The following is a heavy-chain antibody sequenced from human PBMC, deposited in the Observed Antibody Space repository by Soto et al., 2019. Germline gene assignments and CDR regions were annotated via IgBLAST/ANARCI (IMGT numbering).Heavy chain of an antibody. CDR3: ARTSAAGKYYYGMDV. Sequence: SLPLFRCASGYSYTSYWIGWVRQMPGKGLEWMGIIYPGDSDTRYSPSFQGQVTISADKSISTAYLQWSSLKASDTAMYYCARTSAAGKYYYGMDVWGQGTTVTVSS. D-gene: IGHD6-13*01. CDR1: GYSYTSYW. CDR2: IYPGDSDT. J-gene: IGHJ6*02. V-gene: IGHV5-51*01.